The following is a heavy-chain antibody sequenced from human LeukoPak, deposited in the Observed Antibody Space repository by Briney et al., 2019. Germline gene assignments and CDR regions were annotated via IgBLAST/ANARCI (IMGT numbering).Heavy chain of an antibody. J-gene: IGHJ3*02. D-gene: IGHD4-17*01. CDR1: GFTFDDYA. V-gene: IGHV3-9*01. CDR3: AKDRYGDYGRYAFDI. Sequence: GRSLRLSCAASGFTFDDYAMHWVRHAPGKGLEWVSGISWNSGSIGYVDSVKGRFTISRDNAKSSLYLQMNSLRAEDTALYYCAKDRYGDYGRYAFDIWGQGTMVTVSS. CDR2: ISWNSGSI.